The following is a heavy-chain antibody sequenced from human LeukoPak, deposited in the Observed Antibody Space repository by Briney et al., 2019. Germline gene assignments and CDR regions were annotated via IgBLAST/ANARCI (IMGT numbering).Heavy chain of an antibody. Sequence: SETLSLTCTVSSGSTSTSSYCWGWIRQPPGKGLEWIGSISYSGTTYYNPSLKSRVTISVDTSNNQFSLRLTSVTAADTAVYFCARHPSSAWHADYWGHGTLDTASS. CDR2: ISYSGTT. CDR1: SGSTSTSSYC. V-gene: IGHV4-39*01. D-gene: IGHD6-25*01. CDR3: ARHPSSAWHADY. J-gene: IGHJ4*01.